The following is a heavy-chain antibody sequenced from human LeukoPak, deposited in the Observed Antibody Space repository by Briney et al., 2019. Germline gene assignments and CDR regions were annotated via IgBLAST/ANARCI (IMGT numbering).Heavy chain of an antibody. CDR1: GYTFTSYD. CDR3: ARGRDCSSTSCYLGLGADYYYMDV. CDR2: MNPNSGNT. J-gene: IGHJ6*03. Sequence: ASVKVSCKASGYTFTSYDINWVRQATGQGLEWMGWMNPNSGNTGYAQKFQGRVTITRNTSISTAYMDLSSLRSEDTAVYYCARGRDCSSTSCYLGLGADYYYMDVWGKGTTVTVSS. D-gene: IGHD2-2*01. V-gene: IGHV1-8*03.